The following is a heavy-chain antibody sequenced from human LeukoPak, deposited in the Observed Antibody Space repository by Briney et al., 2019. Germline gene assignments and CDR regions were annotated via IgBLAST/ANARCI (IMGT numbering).Heavy chain of an antibody. Sequence: GDSLRLSCAVSEFTVSSNYMSWVRQAPGKGLEWVSVIYSGGSTYYADSVKGRFTISRHNSKNTLYLQMNSLRAEDTAVCYCATYDSSGFYNYWGQGTLVTVSS. CDR1: EFTVSSNY. CDR2: IYSGGST. V-gene: IGHV3-53*04. J-gene: IGHJ4*02. D-gene: IGHD3-22*01. CDR3: ATYDSSGFYNY.